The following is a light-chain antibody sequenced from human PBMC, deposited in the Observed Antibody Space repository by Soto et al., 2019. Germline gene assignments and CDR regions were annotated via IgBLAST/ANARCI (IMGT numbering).Light chain of an antibody. CDR2: GAS. J-gene: IGKJ4*01. Sequence: DIQMTQSPSSLSASVGDRVTITCRANQDISYYLAWYQQKQGKVPKLLIYGASTLQSGVPSRFSGSGSGTDFTLTISSLQPEDIATYYCQHIDTFRLTFGGGTKVELK. V-gene: IGKV1-27*01. CDR3: QHIDTFRLT. CDR1: QDISYY.